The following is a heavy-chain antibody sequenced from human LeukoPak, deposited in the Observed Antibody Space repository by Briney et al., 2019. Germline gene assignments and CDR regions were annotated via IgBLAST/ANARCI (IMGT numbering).Heavy chain of an antibody. D-gene: IGHD4-23*01. V-gene: IGHV4-39*01. CDR3: ARQTSTVANWYFDL. CDR2: IYYSGST. J-gene: IGHJ2*01. Sequence: PSETLSLTCTVSGGSISSSSYYWGWIRQPPGKGLEWIGSIYYSGSTYCNPSLKSRVTISVDTSKNQFSLKLSSVTAADTAVYYCARQTSTVANWYFDLWGRGTLVTVSS. CDR1: GGSISSSSYY.